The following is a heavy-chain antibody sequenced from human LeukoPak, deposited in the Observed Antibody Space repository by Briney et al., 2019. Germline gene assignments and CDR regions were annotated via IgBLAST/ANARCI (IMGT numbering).Heavy chain of an antibody. CDR3: ARDFGSGVFDP. J-gene: IGHJ5*02. CDR2: FNPIFGSA. D-gene: IGHD3-10*01. V-gene: IGHV1-69*05. CDR1: GGAFGTYG. Sequence: SVKVSCKASGGAFGTYGITWVRQALGQGLEWMGGFNPIFGSAQYAQKFQGRVTITMDVSARTVYMELSSLRSEDTTIYYCARDFGSGVFDPWGQGTLVTVSA.